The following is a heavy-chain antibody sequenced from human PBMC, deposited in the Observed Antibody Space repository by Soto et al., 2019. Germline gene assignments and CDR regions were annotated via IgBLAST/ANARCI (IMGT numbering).Heavy chain of an antibody. D-gene: IGHD2-8*01. CDR1: GFTFTSFA. J-gene: IGHJ4*02. V-gene: IGHV3-30*09. CDR3: ARRLTKTVSALGY. Sequence: SLRLSCSASGFTFTSFAIHWVRQAPGKGLEWVAVISENGVNKYSAESARGRFVISRDNSKNTVELEMNSLRPEDTAIYFCARRLTKTVSALGYWGQGTLVTVSS. CDR2: ISENGVNK.